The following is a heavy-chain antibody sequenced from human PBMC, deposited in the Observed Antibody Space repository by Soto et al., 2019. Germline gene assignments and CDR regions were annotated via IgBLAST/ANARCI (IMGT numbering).Heavy chain of an antibody. V-gene: IGHV4-34*01. CDR2: INHSGRT. CDR3: ARGRSGQLVKNHWFDP. D-gene: IGHD6-6*01. Sequence: SQTICLTWAVVYGSFIGYDWSCIRQTPEKGLEWIGEINHSGRTNYNPSLKSRVTISVDTSKNQFSLKLSSVTAADTAVYYCARGRSGQLVKNHWFDPWGQGTLVTVSS. J-gene: IGHJ5*02. CDR1: YGSFIGYD.